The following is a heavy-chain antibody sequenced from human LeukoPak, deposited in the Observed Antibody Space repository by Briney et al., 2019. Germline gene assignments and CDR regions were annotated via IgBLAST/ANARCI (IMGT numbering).Heavy chain of an antibody. D-gene: IGHD3-3*01. J-gene: IGHJ6*02. CDR3: ARAGYDFWSGYPHRTYYYYGMDV. Sequence: SVKVSCKASGGTFSSYAISWVRQAPGQGLEWMGGIIPIFGTANYAQKFQGRVTITADESTSTAYMELSSLRSEDTAVYYCARAGYDFWSGYPHRTYYYYGMDVWGQGTTVTVSS. V-gene: IGHV1-69*13. CDR2: IIPIFGTA. CDR1: GGTFSSYA.